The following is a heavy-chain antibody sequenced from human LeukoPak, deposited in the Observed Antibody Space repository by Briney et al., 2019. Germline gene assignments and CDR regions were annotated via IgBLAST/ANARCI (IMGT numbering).Heavy chain of an antibody. CDR2: VSGSGSTV. CDR3: AREGYYGSGSPPSLYFDY. D-gene: IGHD3-10*01. CDR1: GFTFSDHI. J-gene: IGHJ4*02. V-gene: IGHV3-48*01. Sequence: GGSLRLSCAASGFTFSDHIMNWVRQLPGKRLEWVAYVSGSGSTVYYADSVKGRFTISRDNGKSSLYLQMNSLRPEDTAIYYCAREGYYGSGSPPSLYFDYWGQGTLVTVSS.